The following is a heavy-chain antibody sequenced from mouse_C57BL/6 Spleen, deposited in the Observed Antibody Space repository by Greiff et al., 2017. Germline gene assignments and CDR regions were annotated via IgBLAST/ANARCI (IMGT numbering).Heavy chain of an antibody. D-gene: IGHD2-5*01. CDR1: GYTFTSYG. CDR3: AKVSNPPFDY. CDR2: IYPRSGNT. V-gene: IGHV1-81*01. Sequence: VQLQQSGAELARPGASVKLSCKASGYTFTSYGISWVKQRTGQGLEWIGEIYPRSGNTYYNEKFKGKATLTADKSSSTAYMELRSLTSEDSAVYFGAKVSNPPFDYWGQGTTLTVSS. J-gene: IGHJ2*01.